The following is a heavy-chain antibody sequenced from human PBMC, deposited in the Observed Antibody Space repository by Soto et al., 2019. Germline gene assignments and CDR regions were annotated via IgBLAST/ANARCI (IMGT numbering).Heavy chain of an antibody. CDR3: ARGPYGSGSPIVPYYCVY. CDR1: GFTFSSYD. Sequence: EVQLVESGGGLVQPGGSLRLSCAASGFTFSSYDMHWVRQATGKGLEWVSAIGTAGDTYYPGSVMGRFTISSENAKNSLYLQMNSLRAGDTAVYYCARGPYGSGSPIVPYYCVYWGQGTPVTVSS. CDR2: IGTAGDT. D-gene: IGHD3-10*01. V-gene: IGHV3-13*01. J-gene: IGHJ4*02.